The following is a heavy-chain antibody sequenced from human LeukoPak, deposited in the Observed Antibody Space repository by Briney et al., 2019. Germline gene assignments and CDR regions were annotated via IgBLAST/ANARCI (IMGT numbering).Heavy chain of an antibody. CDR2: ISYDGSNK. CDR3: AKGPNSYWYFDL. J-gene: IGHJ2*01. Sequence: GRSLRLSCAASGFTFSSYGMHWVRQAPGKGLEWVAVISYDGSNKYYADSVKGRFTISRDNSKNTLYLQMNSLRAEDTAVYYCAKGPNSYWYFDLWGRGTLVTVSS. CDR1: GFTFSSYG. V-gene: IGHV3-30*18.